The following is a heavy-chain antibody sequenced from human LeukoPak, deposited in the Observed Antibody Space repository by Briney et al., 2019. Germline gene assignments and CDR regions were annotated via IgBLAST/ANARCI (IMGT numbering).Heavy chain of an antibody. V-gene: IGHV3-30*18. J-gene: IGHJ6*02. CDR2: ISYDETNT. CDR1: RSTFRTYG. Sequence: GGSLRLSCEASRSTFRTYGMHWVRQAPGKGLEWVAVISYDETNTYYADSVQGRFTISRDNSKNTLYLQMDSLRAEDTAVYYCAKDGTTGAEAYYYGMDVWGQGTTVTVS. D-gene: IGHD1-1*01. CDR3: AKDGTTGAEAYYYGMDV.